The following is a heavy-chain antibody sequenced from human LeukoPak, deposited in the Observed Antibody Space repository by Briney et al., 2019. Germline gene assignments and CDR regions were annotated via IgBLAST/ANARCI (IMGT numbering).Heavy chain of an antibody. CDR2: NYYTWTT. CDR1: GGISSSYY. Sequence: PSETLSLMCIVSGGISSSYYWGWVRQPPGKGLEWVAYNYYTWTTYYNPSLKSRITISVDTSKSQFPLGLSSVTAADTAVYYCARIPYSYDSTVPRWAFDVWDQGTMVTVSS. V-gene: IGHV4-39*01. D-gene: IGHD3-22*01. J-gene: IGHJ3*01. CDR3: ARIPYSYDSTVPRWAFDV.